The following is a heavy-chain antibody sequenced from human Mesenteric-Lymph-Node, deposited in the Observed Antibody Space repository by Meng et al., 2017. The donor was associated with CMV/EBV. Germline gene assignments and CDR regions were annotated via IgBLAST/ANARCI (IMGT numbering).Heavy chain of an antibody. CDR3: AREGYYDSSGYNFDY. V-gene: IGHV3-23*01. J-gene: IGHJ4*02. Sequence: GGSLRLSCAASGFTFSNAWMGWVRQAPGKGLEWVSVISAIGSITYDADAVKGRVTVSRDNSKNTVYLQMNSLRAEDTAVYYCAREGYYDSSGYNFDYWGQGTLVTVSS. CDR2: ISAIGSIT. CDR1: GFTFSNAW. D-gene: IGHD3-22*01.